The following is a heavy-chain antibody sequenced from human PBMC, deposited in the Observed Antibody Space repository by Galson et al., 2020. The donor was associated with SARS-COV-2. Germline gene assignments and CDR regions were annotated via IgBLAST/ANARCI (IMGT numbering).Heavy chain of an antibody. CDR2: ISYDGSNN. Sequence: TGGSLRLSCAASGFTFSSYSMHWVRQAPGKGLEWVAVISYDGSNNYYADSVNGRFTISKDNSKNTQYLQMNSLSAEDTAVYYWAREGATPIQLWLGGWLGPWGQGTLVTVSS. V-gene: IGHV3-30-3*01. CDR3: AREGATPIQLWLGGWLGP. J-gene: IGHJ5*02. D-gene: IGHD5-18*01. CDR1: GFTFSSYS.